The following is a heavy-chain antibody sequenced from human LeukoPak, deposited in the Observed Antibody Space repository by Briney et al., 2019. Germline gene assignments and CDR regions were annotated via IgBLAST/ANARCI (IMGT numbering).Heavy chain of an antibody. Sequence: GASVNVSCKVSGDTLTELSTHCVRQAPGKGLEWIGGFEPEHGEMIYAQKLQGRVTMTEDRSTDTAYMELSSLRSEDTAVYCCATGGPWELLKYWGQGTLVTVSS. J-gene: IGHJ4*02. V-gene: IGHV1-24*01. D-gene: IGHD1-26*01. CDR3: ATGGPWELLKY. CDR1: GDTLTELS. CDR2: FEPEHGEM.